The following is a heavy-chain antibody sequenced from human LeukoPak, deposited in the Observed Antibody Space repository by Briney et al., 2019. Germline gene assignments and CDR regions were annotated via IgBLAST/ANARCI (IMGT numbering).Heavy chain of an antibody. CDR3: AKDSIAAAGAGIYFDY. V-gene: IGHV3-30*02. CDR2: IRYDGSNK. Sequence: AGALRLSCAAAGFTFSSYGMRWVRQAPGKGLGWGAFIRYDGSNKYYADSVKGRFTISRDNSKNTLYLQMNSLRAEDTAVYYCAKDSIAAAGAGIYFDYWGQGTLVTVSS. J-gene: IGHJ4*02. D-gene: IGHD6-13*01. CDR1: GFTFSSYG.